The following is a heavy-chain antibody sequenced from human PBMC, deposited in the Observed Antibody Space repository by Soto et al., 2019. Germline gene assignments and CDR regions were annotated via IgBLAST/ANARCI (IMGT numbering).Heavy chain of an antibody. Sequence: QLQLQESGPGLVKPSETLSLTCTVSGGSISSSSYYWGWIRQPPGKGLEWIGSIYYSGSTYYNPSLKSRVTISVDTSKNQFSLKLSSVTAADTAVYYCARVLLRFYYMDVWGKGTTVTVSS. J-gene: IGHJ6*03. CDR3: ARVLLRFYYMDV. CDR1: GGSISSSSYY. V-gene: IGHV4-39*01. D-gene: IGHD3-3*01. CDR2: IYYSGST.